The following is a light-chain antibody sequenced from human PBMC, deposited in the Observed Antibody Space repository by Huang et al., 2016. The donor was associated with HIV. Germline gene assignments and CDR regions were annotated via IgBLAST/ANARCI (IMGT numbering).Light chain of an antibody. J-gene: IGKJ1*01. V-gene: IGKV2-30*01. CDR1: QSLLYSDGNTY. CDR3: MQGTHWPPT. Sequence: DVVMTQSPLSLPVTLGQPATISCRSSQSLLYSDGNTYLNWCQQRPGQSPRRLIYKGANREAGVPDRFSGSGSGTDCTLKISRVEAEDVGVYYCMQGTHWPPTFGQGTKVEIK. CDR2: KGA.